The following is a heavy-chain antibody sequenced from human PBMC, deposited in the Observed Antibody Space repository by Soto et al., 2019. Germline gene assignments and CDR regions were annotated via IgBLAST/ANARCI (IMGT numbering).Heavy chain of an antibody. Sequence: PLETLSLTCAVSGGSIRSVGYCWTWNRQPPGKGLEWIGYIYHSGNTYYNPSLKSRVTISGNRSKNQFTLNLSSVTAADTAVYYCASNVAADDALDVRGQGTMVT. CDR2: IYHSGNT. J-gene: IGHJ3*01. CDR1: GGSIRSVGYC. D-gene: IGHD2-15*01. CDR3: ASNVAADDALDV. V-gene: IGHV4-30-2*01.